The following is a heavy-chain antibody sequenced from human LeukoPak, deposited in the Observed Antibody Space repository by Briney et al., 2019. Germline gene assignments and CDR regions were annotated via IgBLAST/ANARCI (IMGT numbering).Heavy chain of an antibody. CDR3: ARGADSSGYYSIFYFDY. V-gene: IGHV4-59*01. J-gene: IGHJ4*02. Sequence: SETLSLTCTLSGDSISTYYWSWIRQPPGKGLEWIGYFYYTGSTKYNPSVKSRVTISADMSKNQFYLKLSSVTAADTAVYYCARGADSSGYYSIFYFDYWGQGTLVTVSS. CDR1: GDSISTYY. D-gene: IGHD3-22*01. CDR2: FYYTGST.